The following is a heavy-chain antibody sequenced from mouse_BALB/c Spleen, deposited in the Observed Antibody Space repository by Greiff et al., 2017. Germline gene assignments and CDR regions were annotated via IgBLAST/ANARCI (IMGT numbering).Heavy chain of an antibody. V-gene: IGHV1-4*02. D-gene: IGHD1-1*02. CDR2: INPSSGYT. J-gene: IGHJ2*01. CDR1: GYTFTSYT. CDR3: ARGGHY. Sequence: VQVVESAAELARPGASVKMSCKASGYTFTSYTMHWVKQRPGQGLEWIGYINPSSGYTEYNQKFKDKTTLTADKSSSTAYMQLSSLTSEDSAVYYCARGGHYWGQGTTLTVSS.